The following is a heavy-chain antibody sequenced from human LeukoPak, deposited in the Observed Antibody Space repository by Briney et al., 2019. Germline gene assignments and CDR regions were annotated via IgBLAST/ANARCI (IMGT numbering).Heavy chain of an antibody. CDR3: ARALDNSRGYYPCYWFDP. D-gene: IGHD3-22*01. J-gene: IGHJ5*02. Sequence: ASVTVSFNASGYTFTGYCMHWVRQAPGQGLGWMGWINPNSGGTNYAQKFQGRVTMTRDTSISTAYMELSRLRSDDTAVYYCARALDNSRGYYPCYWFDPWGQGTLVTVSS. CDR2: INPNSGGT. CDR1: GYTFTGYC. V-gene: IGHV1-2*02.